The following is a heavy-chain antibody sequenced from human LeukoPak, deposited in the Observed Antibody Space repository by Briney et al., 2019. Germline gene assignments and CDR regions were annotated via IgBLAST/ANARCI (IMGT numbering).Heavy chain of an antibody. D-gene: IGHD2-15*01. CDR1: GGSISSGSYY. V-gene: IGHV4-61*02. CDR2: IYTSGST. J-gene: IGHJ3*02. Sequence: SETLSLTCTVSGGSISSGSYYWSWIRQPAGKGLEWIGRIYTSGSTNYNPSLKSRVTISVDTSKNQFSLKLSSVTAADTAVYFCARVPVVVGRDVDAFDIWGQGTMVTVSS. CDR3: ARVPVVVGRDVDAFDI.